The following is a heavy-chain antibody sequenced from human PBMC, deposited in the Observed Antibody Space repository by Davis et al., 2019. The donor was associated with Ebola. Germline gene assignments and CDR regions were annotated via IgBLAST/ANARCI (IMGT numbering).Heavy chain of an antibody. CDR2: ISYDGSNK. CDR3: ARDWYYYDSSGYYYGGYYYYGMDV. V-gene: IGHV3-30-3*01. J-gene: IGHJ6*02. CDR1: GFTFSSYA. D-gene: IGHD3-22*01. Sequence: GGSLRLSCAASGFTFSSYAMHWVRQAPGKGLEWVAVISYDGSNKYYADSVKGRFTISRDNSKNTLYLQMNSLRAEDTAVYYCARDWYYYDSSGYYYGGYYYYGMDVWGQGTTVTVSS.